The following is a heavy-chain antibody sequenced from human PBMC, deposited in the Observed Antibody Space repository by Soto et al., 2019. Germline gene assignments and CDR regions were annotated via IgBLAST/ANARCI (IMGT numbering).Heavy chain of an antibody. CDR3: ARHPDCSGGSCYLNPIDY. Sequence: GESLKISCKGSGYSFTSYWIGWVRQMPGKGLEWMGIIYPGDSDTRYSPSFQGQVTISADKSISTAYLQWSSLKASDTAMYYCARHPDCSGGSCYLNPIDYWGQGTLVTVSS. D-gene: IGHD2-15*01. CDR1: GYSFTSYW. V-gene: IGHV5-51*01. CDR2: IYPGDSDT. J-gene: IGHJ4*02.